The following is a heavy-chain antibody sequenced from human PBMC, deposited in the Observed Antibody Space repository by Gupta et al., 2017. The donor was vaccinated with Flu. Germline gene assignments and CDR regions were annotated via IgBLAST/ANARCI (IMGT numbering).Heavy chain of an antibody. CDR1: GGSVNVYSYF. V-gene: IGHV4-31*03. J-gene: IGHJ4*02. CDR3: ARRGTYYFDF. Sequence: QVHLQESGPRLVKPSPPLSLTCTVSGGSVNVYSYFWSWIRQHPGKGLEWIGYVHSSGGTYYNPSMRSRVSMSIDVSKNEFSLEVASVTAADTAIYYCARRGTYYFDFWGQGALVTVSS. D-gene: IGHD1-7*01. CDR2: VHSSGGT.